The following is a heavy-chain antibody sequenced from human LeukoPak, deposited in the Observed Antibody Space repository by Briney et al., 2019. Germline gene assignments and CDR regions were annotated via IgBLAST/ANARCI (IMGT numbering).Heavy chain of an antibody. Sequence: QPGGSLRLSCAASGFSFSSYWMHWVRQAPGKGLVWVSRIKTDGSSLDGSSTSYADSVKGRFTISRDNAKNTLYLQMNSLRAEDTAVYYCARVPRFLEWLSERPYYYYYMDVWGKGTTVTVSS. CDR3: ARVPRFLEWLSERPYYYYYMDV. J-gene: IGHJ6*03. CDR2: IKTDGSSLDGSST. V-gene: IGHV3-74*01. CDR1: GFSFSSYW. D-gene: IGHD3-3*01.